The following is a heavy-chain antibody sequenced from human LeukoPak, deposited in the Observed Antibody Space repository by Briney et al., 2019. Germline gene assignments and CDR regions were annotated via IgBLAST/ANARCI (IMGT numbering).Heavy chain of an antibody. J-gene: IGHJ4*02. V-gene: IGHV1-46*01. CDR3: ARDTTGGEYSSSSIDY. D-gene: IGHD6-6*01. CDR1: GYTFTSYY. Sequence: ASVKVSCKASGYTFTSYYMHWVRQAPGQGLEWMGIINPSGGSTSYAQKFQGRVTMTRDTSTSTVYMELSSLRSEDTAVYYCARDTTGGEYSSSSIDYWGQETLVTVSS. CDR2: INPSGGST.